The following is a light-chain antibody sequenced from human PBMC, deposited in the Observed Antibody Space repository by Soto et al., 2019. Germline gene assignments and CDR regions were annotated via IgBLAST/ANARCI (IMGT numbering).Light chain of an antibody. CDR1: QSACSD. CDR3: HQYNSLPLT. CDR2: DFF. Sequence: EIVMTQSPATLCVSPGGRATLSCRASQSACSDLAWYQQKPGQAPRLVIYDFFTRATGVPTRISGSASGTEFTLTICSLHSEDFADYYCHQYNSLPLTFDGRTKVEIK. J-gene: IGKJ4*01. V-gene: IGKV3D-15*01.